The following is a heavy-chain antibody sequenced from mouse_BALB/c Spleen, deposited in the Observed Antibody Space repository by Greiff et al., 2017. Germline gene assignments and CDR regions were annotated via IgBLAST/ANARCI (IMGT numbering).Heavy chain of an antibody. Sequence: EVQRVESGGGLVKPGGSLKLSCAASGFTFSSYAMSWVRQSPEKRLEWVAEISSGGSYTYYPDTVTGRFTISRDNAKNTLYLEMSSLRSEDTAMYYCARVTTATLYYAMDYWGQGTSVTDSS. V-gene: IGHV5-9-4*01. CDR2: ISSGGSYT. D-gene: IGHD1-2*01. CDR3: ARVTTATLYYAMDY. J-gene: IGHJ4*01. CDR1: GFTFSSYA.